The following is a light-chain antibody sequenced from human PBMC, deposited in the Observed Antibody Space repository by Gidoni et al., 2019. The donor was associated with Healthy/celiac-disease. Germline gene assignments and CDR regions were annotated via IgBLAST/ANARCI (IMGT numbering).Light chain of an antibody. CDR3: QSADSSGTYVV. CDR2: KDS. V-gene: IGLV3-25*03. CDR1: ALPKQY. Sequence: SYELTQPPSVSVSPGQTARITCSGDALPKQYAYWYQQKPGQAPELVIHKDSERPSGIPARFSGSSAGTTVTLTISGGQAEDEADYYCQSADSSGTYVVFGGGTKLTVL. J-gene: IGLJ2*01.